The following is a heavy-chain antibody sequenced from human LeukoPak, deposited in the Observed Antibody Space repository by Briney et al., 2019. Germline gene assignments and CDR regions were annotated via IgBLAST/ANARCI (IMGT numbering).Heavy chain of an antibody. D-gene: IGHD3-10*01. CDR1: GGSISSSSYY. CDR3: ARVFIWLYNWFDP. CDR2: IYYSGST. J-gene: IGHJ5*02. Sequence: PSETLSLTCTVSGGSISSSSYYWGWIRQPPGKGLEWIGSIYYSGSTYYNPSLKSRVTISVDTSKNQFSLKLSSVTAADTAVYYCARVFIWLYNWFDPWGQGTLVTVSS. V-gene: IGHV4-39*07.